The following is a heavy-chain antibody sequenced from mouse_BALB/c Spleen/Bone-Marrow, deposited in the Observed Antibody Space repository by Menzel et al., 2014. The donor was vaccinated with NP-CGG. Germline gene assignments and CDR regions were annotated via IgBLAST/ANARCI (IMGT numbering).Heavy chain of an antibody. CDR1: GFDFSRYW. Sequence: EVKVVGSRGGRVRPGGSLTLSCVASGFDFSRYWMSWVRKNPGRGVAWIGEINPDRSTIHYTPSLTDKLLLSRTNANNTLCQQMSKVRSEDTSLYYCGLRGYYVYHYVRGAWPTVPISS. D-gene: IGHD2-3*01. CDR3: GLRGYYVYHYV. J-gene: IGHJ1*01. V-gene: IGHV4-1*02. CDR2: INPDRSTI.